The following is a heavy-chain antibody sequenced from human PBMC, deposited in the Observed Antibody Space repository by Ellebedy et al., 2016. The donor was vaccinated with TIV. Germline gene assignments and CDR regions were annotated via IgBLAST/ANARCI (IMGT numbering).Heavy chain of an antibody. CDR3: ARDLAAAGTARGDY. V-gene: IGHV1-69*04. CDR2: IIPILGIA. J-gene: IGHJ4*02. CDR1: GGTFSSYA. D-gene: IGHD6-13*01. Sequence: SVKVSCXASGGTFSSYAISWVRQAPGQGLEWMGRIIPILGIANYAQKFQGRVTITADKSTSTAYMELSSLRSEDTAVYYCARDLAAAGTARGDYWGQGTLVTVSS.